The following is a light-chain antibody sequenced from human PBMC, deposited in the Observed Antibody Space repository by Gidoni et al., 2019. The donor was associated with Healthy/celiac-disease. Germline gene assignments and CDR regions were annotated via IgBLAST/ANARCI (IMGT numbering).Light chain of an antibody. J-gene: IGLJ1*01. Sequence: SYELTQPPSVSVSPGQTASITCSGDKLGDKYACWYQQKPGQSPVLVIYKDSKRPSEIPERFSGSNAGNTATLTISGTQAMDEADYYCQAWDSSTGVFGTGTKVTVL. CDR1: KLGDKY. V-gene: IGLV3-1*01. CDR3: QAWDSSTGV. CDR2: KDS.